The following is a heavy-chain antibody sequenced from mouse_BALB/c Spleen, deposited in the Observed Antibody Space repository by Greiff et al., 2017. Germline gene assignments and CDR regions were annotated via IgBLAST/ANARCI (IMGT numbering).Heavy chain of an antibody. D-gene: IGHD2-3*01. CDR1: GYTFTDYN. V-gene: IGHV1S29*02. CDR3: ARADGYYVRLAY. J-gene: IGHJ3*01. CDR2: IYPYNGGT. Sequence: EVQLLQSGPELVKPGASVKISCTASGYTFTDYNMPWVKQSPGKSLEWIGSIYPYNGGTCYNQKFKSKVTLTVDNSSSTAYMELRSLTSEDSAVYYCARADGYYVRLAYWGQGTLVTVSA.